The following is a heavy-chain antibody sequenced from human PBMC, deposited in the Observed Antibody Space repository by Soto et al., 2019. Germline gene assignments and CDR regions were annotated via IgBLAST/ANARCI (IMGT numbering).Heavy chain of an antibody. CDR3: AGASLWFGESP. V-gene: IGHV4-30-4*01. Sequence: SETLSLTCTVSGGSISSGDYYWSWIRQPPGKGLEWIGYIYYSGSTYYNPSLKSRVTISVDTSKNQFSLKLSSVTAADTAVYYCAGASLWFGESPWGQGTLVTVSS. J-gene: IGHJ4*02. CDR1: GGSISSGDYY. D-gene: IGHD3-10*01. CDR2: IYYSGST.